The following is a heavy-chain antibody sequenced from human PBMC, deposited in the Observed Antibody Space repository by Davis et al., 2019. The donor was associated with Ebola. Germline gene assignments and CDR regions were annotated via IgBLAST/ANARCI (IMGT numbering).Heavy chain of an antibody. J-gene: IGHJ4*02. V-gene: IGHV1-3*01. CDR1: GYTFTSYY. CDR3: ARDPTHYYGDNDFDY. CDR2: INAGNGNT. Sequence: AASVKVSCKASGYTFTSYYMHWVRQAPGQGLEWMGWINAGNGNTKYSQKFQGRVTITRDTSASTAYMELSSLRSEDTAVYYCARDPTHYYGDNDFDYWGQGTLVTVSS. D-gene: IGHD4-17*01.